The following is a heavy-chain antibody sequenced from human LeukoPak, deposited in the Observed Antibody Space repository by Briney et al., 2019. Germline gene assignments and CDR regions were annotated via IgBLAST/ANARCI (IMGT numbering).Heavy chain of an antibody. J-gene: IGHJ6*03. D-gene: IGHD5-12*01. CDR1: GYTFTSYG. V-gene: IGHV1-2*02. CDR3: ARLYSGYGNYYYYMDV. CDR2: INPNSGGT. Sequence: GASVKVSCKASGYTFTSYGISWVRQAPGQGLEWMGWINPNSGGTNYAQKFQGRVTMTGDTSISTAYMELSSLRSDDTAVYYCARLYSGYGNYYYYMDVWGKGTTVTVSS.